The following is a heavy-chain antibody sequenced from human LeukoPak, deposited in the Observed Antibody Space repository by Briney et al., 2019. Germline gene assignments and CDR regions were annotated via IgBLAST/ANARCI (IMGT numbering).Heavy chain of an antibody. D-gene: IGHD3-22*01. J-gene: IGHJ2*01. CDR2: ISSNGGST. Sequence: GGSLRLSCSASGFTFSSYAMHWVRQAPGKGLEYASAISSNGGSTYYADSVKGRFTISRDNSKNMLYPQMNNLRSEDTAVYYCARDGGFSMTGVVIYWYFDLWGRGTLVSVSS. CDR1: GFTFSSYA. V-gene: IGHV3-64*04. CDR3: ARDGGFSMTGVVIYWYFDL.